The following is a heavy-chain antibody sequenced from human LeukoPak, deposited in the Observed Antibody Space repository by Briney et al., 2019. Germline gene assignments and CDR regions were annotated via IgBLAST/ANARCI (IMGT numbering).Heavy chain of an antibody. CDR1: GFTFSSYA. Sequence: GGSLRLSCAASGFTFSSYAMSWVRQAPGKGLEWVSAVSVGVGSTYYADSVKGRFTISRDNSKNTLYLQMNSLRAEDTAVYYCAKDSSSTSCYLDYWGQGTLVTVSS. V-gene: IGHV3-23*01. J-gene: IGHJ4*02. D-gene: IGHD2-2*01. CDR2: VSVGVGST. CDR3: AKDSSSTSCYLDY.